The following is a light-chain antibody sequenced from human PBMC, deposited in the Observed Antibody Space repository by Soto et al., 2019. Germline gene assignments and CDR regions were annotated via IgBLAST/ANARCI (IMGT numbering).Light chain of an antibody. Sequence: DIQITQSPSTLSASVGDRVTITCRASQSISSWLAWYQQKPGKAPKLLIYKASSLESGVPSRFSGSGSGTDCTRTISSLQPEDVETDFCQQANSFTITFGQGTRLEIK. V-gene: IGKV1-5*03. CDR3: QQANSFTIT. CDR2: KAS. CDR1: QSISSW. J-gene: IGKJ5*01.